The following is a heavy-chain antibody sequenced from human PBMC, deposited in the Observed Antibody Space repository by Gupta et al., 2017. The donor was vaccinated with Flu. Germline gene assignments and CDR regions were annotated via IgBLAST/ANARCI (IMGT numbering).Heavy chain of an antibody. CDR2: IYTSGSP. CDR1: GGAISSGSYY. Sequence: QVQLQESGPGLVKPSQTLSLTCTVSGGAISSGSYYWSWIRHPAGKGLELFGRIYTSGSPHYHPSLKIRVTISVDTSKNQFSLKLSSVTAADTAVYYCARDLGIAAAGINNWFDPWGQGTLVTVSS. D-gene: IGHD6-13*01. CDR3: ARDLGIAAAGINNWFDP. J-gene: IGHJ5*02. V-gene: IGHV4-61*02.